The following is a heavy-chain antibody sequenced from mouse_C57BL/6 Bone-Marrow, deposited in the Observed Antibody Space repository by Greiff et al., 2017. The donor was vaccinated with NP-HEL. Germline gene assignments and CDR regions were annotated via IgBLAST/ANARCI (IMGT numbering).Heavy chain of an antibody. V-gene: IGHV5-2*01. J-gene: IGHJ3*01. D-gene: IGHD2-1*01. Sequence: EVQLVESGGGLVQPGDSLKLSCESNEYEFPSHDMSWVRKTPEKRLELVAAINSDGGSTYYPDTMERRFIISRDNTKKTLYLQMSSLRSEDTALYYCARTLYYGNWAWFAYWGQGTLVTVSA. CDR2: INSDGGST. CDR1: EYEFPSHD. CDR3: ARTLYYGNWAWFAY.